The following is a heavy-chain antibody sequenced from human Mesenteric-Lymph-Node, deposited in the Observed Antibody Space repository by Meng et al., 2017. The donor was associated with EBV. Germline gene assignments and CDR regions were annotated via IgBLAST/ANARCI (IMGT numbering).Heavy chain of an antibody. CDR2: IRREYDQ. J-gene: IGHJ5*02. Sequence: EAGHRPVEPPETLVPTVTFLGWSHSSSGMGVAWARQSPGKAPGWLSLIRREYDQRYSPSLKSRLTITKDTSENQVVLMMTNRDPVDTATYLCAQWRGDTWPGWFDPWGQGSLVTVSS. CDR3: AQWRGDTWPGWFDP. V-gene: IGHV2-5*02. D-gene: IGHD3-10*01. CDR1: GWSHSSSGMG.